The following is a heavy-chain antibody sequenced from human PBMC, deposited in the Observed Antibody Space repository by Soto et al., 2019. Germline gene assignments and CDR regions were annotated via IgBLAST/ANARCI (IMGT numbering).Heavy chain of an antibody. CDR2: ISAYNGNT. Sequence: QVQLVQSGAEVKKPGASVKVSCKASGDTFTSYGINWVRQAPGQGLEWMGWISAYNGNTNYAQKLQGRVTMTTDTSTSTAYIELRSLRSDDTDVYYCARVTTVETGNYWGQGALVTVSS. J-gene: IGHJ4*02. D-gene: IGHD4-17*01. CDR1: GDTFTSYG. V-gene: IGHV1-18*01. CDR3: ARVTTVETGNY.